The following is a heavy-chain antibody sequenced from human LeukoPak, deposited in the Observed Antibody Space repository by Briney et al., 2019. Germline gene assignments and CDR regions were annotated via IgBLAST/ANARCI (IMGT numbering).Heavy chain of an antibody. CDR2: IYYSGST. J-gene: IGHJ6*02. D-gene: IGHD3-10*01. CDR1: GGSISSSSYY. V-gene: IGHV4-39*02. Sequence: SETLSLTCTVSGGSISSSSYYWGWIRQPPGKGLEWIGSIYYSGSTYYNPSLKSRVTISVDTSKNQFSQKLSSVTAADTAVYYCARDRGPPRDMVRYGVDVWGRGTTVTVSS. CDR3: ARDRGPPRDMVRYGVDV.